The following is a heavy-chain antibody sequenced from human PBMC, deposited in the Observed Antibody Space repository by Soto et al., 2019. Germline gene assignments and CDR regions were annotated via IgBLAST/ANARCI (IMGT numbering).Heavy chain of an antibody. V-gene: IGHV3-74*01. J-gene: IGHJ4*02. Sequence: AGSLRLSGAASGVSFNNYWMHWVRQAPGKGLVWVSRINSDGTLTNYADSVKGRFANSRDNAKNTLRLQMNSLRAEDTAVYYCARGISGAYDSTYDWWGQGTLVTVSS. D-gene: IGHD5-12*01. CDR3: ARGISGAYDSTYDW. CDR1: GVSFNNYW. CDR2: INSDGTLT.